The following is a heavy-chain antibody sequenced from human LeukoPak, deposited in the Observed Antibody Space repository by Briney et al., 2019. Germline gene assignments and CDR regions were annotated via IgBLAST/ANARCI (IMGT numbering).Heavy chain of an antibody. Sequence: GGSLKLSCATSGFTFSGSAIHWVRQASGKGLEWVGRIRSKANSYATTDAASVKGRFTISRDDSKNTAYLQMNSLKTEDTAVYYCTRPSYDSSVSGVVYWGQGTLVTVSS. J-gene: IGHJ4*02. V-gene: IGHV3-73*01. CDR2: IRSKANSYAT. D-gene: IGHD3-22*01. CDR1: GFTFSGSA. CDR3: TRPSYDSSVSGVVY.